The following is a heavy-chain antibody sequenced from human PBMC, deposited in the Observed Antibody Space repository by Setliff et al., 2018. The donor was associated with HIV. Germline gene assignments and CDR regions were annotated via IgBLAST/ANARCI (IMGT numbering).Heavy chain of an antibody. CDR1: GGIGTYA. V-gene: IGHV1-69*10. Sequence: SVKVSCKASGGIGTYAISWVRQAPGQGLEWMGGSIPNYSVETQKFRDRVSIYVDQSRRTAYMELRNLRFDDTALYFCARASTVTTGLRLLKRVSGFDPWGQGTLVTVSS. CDR3: ARASTVTTGLRLLKRVSGFDP. J-gene: IGHJ5*02. D-gene: IGHD4-17*01. CDR2: SIPNYSVE.